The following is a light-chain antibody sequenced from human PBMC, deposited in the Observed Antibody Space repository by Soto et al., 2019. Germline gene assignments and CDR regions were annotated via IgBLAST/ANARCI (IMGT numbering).Light chain of an antibody. CDR3: KSYAGSNTYV. J-gene: IGLJ1*01. CDR1: KNDIGLYDF. CDR2: EVV. V-gene: IGLV2-8*01. Sequence: QSVLTQPPSASGSPGQSVTISCTGTKNDIGLYDFVSWYQHHPGKAPRLIIYEVVQRPSGVPDRFSGSKSGNTAALTVSWLQAADEADYFCKSYAGSNTYVFGSGTKVTVL.